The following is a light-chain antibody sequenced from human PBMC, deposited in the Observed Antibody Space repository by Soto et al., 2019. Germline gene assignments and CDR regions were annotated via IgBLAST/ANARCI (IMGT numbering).Light chain of an antibody. V-gene: IGLV1-47*01. J-gene: IGLJ2*01. Sequence: QPVLTQPPSASGTPGQRVTISCSGSSSNIGGNYVYWYQHLPGTAPKLLIYRNNQRPSGVPDRFSGSKSGTSASLAISGLRSEDEADYYCAAWDDSLSGVLFGGGTKLTVL. CDR3: AAWDDSLSGVL. CDR2: RNN. CDR1: SSNIGGNY.